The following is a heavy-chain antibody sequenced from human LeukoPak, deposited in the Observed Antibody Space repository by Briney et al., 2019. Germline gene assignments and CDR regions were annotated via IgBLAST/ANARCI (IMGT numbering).Heavy chain of an antibody. D-gene: IGHD3-10*01. V-gene: IGHV4-31*03. CDR1: GGSIGSDGYY. J-gene: IGHJ4*02. Sequence: SETLSLTCTVSGGSIGSDGYYWNWIRQHPGKGLEWIGYIYYSGSTSHNPSLKSRLTISLNTSKNQFSLGPSSVTAADTAVYYCARGRYYGFSGDYWGQGTLVTVS. CDR2: IYYSGST. CDR3: ARGRYYGFSGDY.